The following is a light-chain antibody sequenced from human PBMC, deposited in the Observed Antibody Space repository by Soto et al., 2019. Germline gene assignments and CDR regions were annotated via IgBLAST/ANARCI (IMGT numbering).Light chain of an antibody. CDR1: SSDIGGYNY. CDR3: SSYAGSNNPYV. Sequence: ALTQPPSASGSPGQSVTISCTGTSSDIGGYNYVSWYQQYPGKAPKLMIYEVSKRPSGVPDRFSGSKSGNTASLTVSGLQAEDEADYYCSSYAGSNNPYVFGTGTKLTVL. V-gene: IGLV2-8*01. CDR2: EVS. J-gene: IGLJ1*01.